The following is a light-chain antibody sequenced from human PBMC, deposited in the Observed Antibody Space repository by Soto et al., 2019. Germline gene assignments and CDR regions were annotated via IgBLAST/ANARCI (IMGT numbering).Light chain of an antibody. V-gene: IGLV2-11*01. CDR3: CSYAGSYTFWV. CDR2: DVS. Sequence: QSALTQPRSVSGSPGQSVTISCTGTSSDVGGYNYVSWYQQHPGKAPKLIIYDVSKRPSGVPDLFSASKSGNTASLTISGLQAEDEADYYCCSYAGSYTFWVFGGGTKVTVL. J-gene: IGLJ3*02. CDR1: SSDVGGYNY.